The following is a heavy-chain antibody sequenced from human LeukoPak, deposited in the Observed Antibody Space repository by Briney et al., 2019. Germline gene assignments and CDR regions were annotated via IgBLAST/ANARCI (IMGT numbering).Heavy chain of an antibody. CDR3: AKKGGATTYGYYYYYMDV. J-gene: IGHJ6*03. D-gene: IGHD1-26*01. V-gene: IGHV3-7*01. CDR2: MNEYGSEI. Sequence: GGSLRLSCSVSGFIFRDFSMSWVRQAPGKGLEWVAKMNEYGSEIFYVDSVKGRFTISRDNGKNSLYLQMNSLRAEDTAVYYCAKKGGATTYGYYYYYMDVWGKGTTVTISS. CDR1: GFIFRDFS.